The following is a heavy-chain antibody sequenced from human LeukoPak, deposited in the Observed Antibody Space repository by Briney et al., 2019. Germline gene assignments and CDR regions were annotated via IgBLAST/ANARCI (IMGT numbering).Heavy chain of an antibody. D-gene: IGHD3-22*01. CDR2: ISSSSTTI. CDR1: GFTFSPYN. V-gene: IGHV3-48*01. CDR3: ARDLYYDSRGYLLPSHYYYYMDV. J-gene: IGHJ6*03. Sequence: GGSLRLSCVAPGFTFSPYNMNWVRQAPGKGLEWLSYISSSSTTIYYADSVKGRFTISRDNAKSSLYLQINSLRAEDTAVYYCARDLYYDSRGYLLPSHYYYYMDVWGKGTTVTVSS.